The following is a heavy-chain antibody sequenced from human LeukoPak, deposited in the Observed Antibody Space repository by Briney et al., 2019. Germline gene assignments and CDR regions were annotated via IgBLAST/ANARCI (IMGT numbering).Heavy chain of an antibody. V-gene: IGHV3-21*01. CDR1: GFTFTNYA. D-gene: IGHD1-1*01. J-gene: IGHJ4*02. Sequence: PGGSLRLSCAASGFTFTNYAMNWVRQAPGRGLEWVSSINPSGSTIFYADSVKGRFTISRDNAKNSLYLRMNSLRAEDTALYFCASGIRERGFDYWGQGTLVTVSS. CDR3: ASGIRERGFDY. CDR2: INPSGSTI.